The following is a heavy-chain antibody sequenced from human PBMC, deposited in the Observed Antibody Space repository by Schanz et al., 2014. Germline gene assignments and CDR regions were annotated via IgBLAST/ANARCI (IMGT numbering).Heavy chain of an antibody. CDR3: AKAEYDSLADSYSRLDP. V-gene: IGHV1-18*01. CDR1: GYTFTTYA. Sequence: QVHLVQSGAEVKRPGASVRVSCKASGYTFTTYAMSWVRQAPGQGLEWVGWISVYTGNTKYGQKLQGRVTMTADTSTNTAYMKLRSLRSDDTALYYCAKAEYDSLADSYSRLDPWGQGTLVTVSS. CDR2: ISVYTGNT. D-gene: IGHD3-9*01. J-gene: IGHJ5*02.